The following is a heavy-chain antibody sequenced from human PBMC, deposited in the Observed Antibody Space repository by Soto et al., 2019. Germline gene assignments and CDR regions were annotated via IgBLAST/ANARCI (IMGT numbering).Heavy chain of an antibody. V-gene: IGHV2-5*02. Sequence: QITLKESGPTLVRPTQTLTLTCAFSGFSLSTSGVGVGWIRQPPGKALEWLAVIYWDDSKHYRPSLRSRLTITKDTSKNQVVLTMTNMDPMDTGTYYCAHKGPEDWPLDYWGQGTLVTFSS. CDR2: IYWDDSK. CDR3: AHKGPEDWPLDY. J-gene: IGHJ4*02. CDR1: GFSLSTSGVG. D-gene: IGHD3-9*01.